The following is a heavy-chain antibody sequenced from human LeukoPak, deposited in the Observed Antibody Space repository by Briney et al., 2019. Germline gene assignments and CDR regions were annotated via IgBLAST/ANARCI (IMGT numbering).Heavy chain of an antibody. J-gene: IGHJ3*02. CDR2: TSSGGTT. CDR1: GVSLYNNY. Sequence: GGSLRLSCVVSGVSLYNNYIGWARHAPRKGLEWVSLTSSGGTTWYEDSVKGRFIISRDTSKNTLFLQMNRLRVDDTAVYFCARLNVGAFDSWGQGTMVTVSS. CDR3: ARLNVGAFDS. V-gene: IGHV3-53*01.